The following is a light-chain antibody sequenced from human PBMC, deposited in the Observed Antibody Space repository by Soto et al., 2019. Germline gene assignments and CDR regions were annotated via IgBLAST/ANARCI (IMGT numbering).Light chain of an antibody. V-gene: IGKV3-11*01. J-gene: IGKJ5*01. Sequence: VSTQSPVIVSSYKGDRDTLSCRASQTVDNFLAWYQLKPGKAPRLLIYDATKRASGIPVRFTGSGSGTDFILTISNIEAEDVAIYYCQQRKKWSPVTFGEGTRLEIK. CDR3: QQRKKWSPVT. CDR1: QTVDNF. CDR2: DAT.